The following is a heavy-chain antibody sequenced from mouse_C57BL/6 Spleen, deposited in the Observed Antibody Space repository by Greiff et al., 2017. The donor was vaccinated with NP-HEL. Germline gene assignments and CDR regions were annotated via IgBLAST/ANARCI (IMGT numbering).Heavy chain of an antibody. D-gene: IGHD1-1*01. CDR3: ARSWGNYGSSFDY. Sequence: QVQLQQSGAELVKPGASVKISCKASGYAFSSYWMNWVKQRPGKGLEWIGQIYPGDGDTNYNGKFKGKATLTADKSSSTAYMQLSSLTSEDSAVYFGARSWGNYGSSFDYWGQGTTLTVSS. V-gene: IGHV1-80*01. J-gene: IGHJ2*01. CDR1: GYAFSSYW. CDR2: IYPGDGDT.